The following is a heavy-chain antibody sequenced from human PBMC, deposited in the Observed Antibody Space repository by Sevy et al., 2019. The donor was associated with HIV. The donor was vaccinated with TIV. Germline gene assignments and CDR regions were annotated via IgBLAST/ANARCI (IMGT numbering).Heavy chain of an antibody. CDR2: IWYDGSNK. J-gene: IGHJ5*02. V-gene: IGHV3-33*01. CDR3: ARGPSYDPYGFDP. CDR1: GFTFSSYG. D-gene: IGHD3-22*01. Sequence: GGSLRLSCAASGFTFSSYGMHWVRQAPGKGLEWVAVIWYDGSNKYYADSVKGRFTISRDNSKNTLYLQMNSLRAEDTAVYYCARGPSYDPYGFDPWGQGTLVTVSS.